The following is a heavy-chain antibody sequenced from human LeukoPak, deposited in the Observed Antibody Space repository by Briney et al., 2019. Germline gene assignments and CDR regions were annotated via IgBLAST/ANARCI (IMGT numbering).Heavy chain of an antibody. Sequence: GGSLRLSCAASGFTFSTYAMNWVRQTPGKGLEWVAIISYDGSNRYYADSVKGRFTVSRDNSKNTLYLQMNSLRAEDTAVYYCARGIAVAGTFWFDQWGQGTLVTVSS. CDR1: GFTFSTYA. CDR3: ARGIAVAGTFWFDQ. D-gene: IGHD6-19*01. CDR2: ISYDGSNR. J-gene: IGHJ5*02. V-gene: IGHV3-30-3*01.